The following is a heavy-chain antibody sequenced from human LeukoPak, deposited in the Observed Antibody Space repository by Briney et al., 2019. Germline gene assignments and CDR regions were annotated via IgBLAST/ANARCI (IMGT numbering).Heavy chain of an antibody. V-gene: IGHV3-7*03. CDR3: AKAMVRGVISLSDAFDI. CDR1: GFAFGDFW. Sequence: GGSLRLSCAAAGFAFGDFWMSWVRQTPGKGLESVATIKQDGSAKEYVDSVKGRYTISRDNAKNSLYLQMNSLRAEDMALYYCAKAMVRGVISLSDAFDIWGQGTMVTVSS. J-gene: IGHJ3*02. D-gene: IGHD3-10*01. CDR2: IKQDGSAK.